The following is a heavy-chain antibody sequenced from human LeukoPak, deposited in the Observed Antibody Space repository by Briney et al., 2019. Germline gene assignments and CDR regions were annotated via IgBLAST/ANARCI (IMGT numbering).Heavy chain of an antibody. V-gene: IGHV4-34*01. D-gene: IGHD3-22*01. J-gene: IGHJ4*02. Sequence: PSETLSLTCAVYGGSFSGCYWSWIRQPPGKGLEWIGEINHSGSTNYNPSLKSRVTISVDTSKNQFSLKLSSVTAADTAVYYCARGYYYDSSGYYYYLYYFGYWGQGTLVTVSS. CDR3: ARGYYYDSSGYYYYLYYFGY. CDR1: GGSFSGCY. CDR2: INHSGST.